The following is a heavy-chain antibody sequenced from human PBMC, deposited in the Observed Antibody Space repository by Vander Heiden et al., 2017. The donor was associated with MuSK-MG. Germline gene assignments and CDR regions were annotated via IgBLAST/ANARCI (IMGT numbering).Heavy chain of an antibody. V-gene: IGHV3-48*01. J-gene: IGHJ4*02. D-gene: IGHD3-22*01. CDR3: ARDSGYFYDTSSYYDY. CDR2: ISSSSFTI. Sequence: EVQLVESGGGLVQPGGSLRLSCAASGFTFGTNNMNWVRQAPGKGLEWVSYISSSSFTIYYADSVKGRFTISRDNAKNSLYLQMNSLRAEDTAVYYCARDSGYFYDTSSYYDYWGQGTLVTVSS. CDR1: GFTFGTNN.